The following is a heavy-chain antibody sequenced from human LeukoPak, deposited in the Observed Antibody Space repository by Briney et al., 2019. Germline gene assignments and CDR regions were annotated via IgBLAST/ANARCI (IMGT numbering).Heavy chain of an antibody. Sequence: PGGSLRLSCGASGFTFSSCGMHWVRQAPGKGLEWVAVIWYDGRNKYYADSAKGRFTISRDNSKNTLYLQMNSLRAEDTAVYYCASTLYDSRDDACDFWGQGTMVTVSS. D-gene: IGHD3-22*01. CDR2: IWYDGRNK. J-gene: IGHJ3*01. V-gene: IGHV3-33*01. CDR1: GFTFSSCG. CDR3: ASTLYDSRDDACDF.